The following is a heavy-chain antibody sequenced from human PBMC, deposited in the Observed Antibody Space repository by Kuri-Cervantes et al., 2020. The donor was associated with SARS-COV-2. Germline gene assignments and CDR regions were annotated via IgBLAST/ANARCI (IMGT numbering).Heavy chain of an antibody. V-gene: IGHV1-3*01. CDR1: GYTFTSYA. D-gene: IGHD6-6*01. CDR3: ARGRLSSDYFDY. Sequence: ASVKVSCKASGYTFTSYAMHWVRQAPGQRLEWMGWINAGNGNTKYSQKFQGRVTITRDTSASTAYMEPSSLRSEDTAVYYCARGRLSSDYFDYWGQGTLVTVSS. CDR2: INAGNGNT. J-gene: IGHJ4*02.